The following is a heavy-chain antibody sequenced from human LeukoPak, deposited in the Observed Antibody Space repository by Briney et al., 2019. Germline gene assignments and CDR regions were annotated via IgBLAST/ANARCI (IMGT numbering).Heavy chain of an antibody. Sequence: GGSLRLSCAASGFTFSDYYMSWIRQAAGKGLEWVSYISSSGSTIYYADSVKGRFTISRDNAKNSLYLQMNSLRAEDTAVYYCARQYSNNWYDDRGWFDPWGQGTLVTVSS. J-gene: IGHJ5*02. CDR3: ARQYSNNWYDDRGWFDP. CDR2: ISSSGSTI. V-gene: IGHV3-11*01. CDR1: GFTFSDYY. D-gene: IGHD6-13*01.